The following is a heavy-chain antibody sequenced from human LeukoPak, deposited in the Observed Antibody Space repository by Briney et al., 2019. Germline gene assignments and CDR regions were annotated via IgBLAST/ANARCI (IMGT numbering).Heavy chain of an antibody. J-gene: IGHJ5*02. CDR2: INPSGGST. CDR1: GYTFTSYY. D-gene: IGHD3-3*01. CDR3: ARAYTIFGVVIESDWFDP. Sequence: ASAKVSCKASGYTFTSYYMHWVRQAPGQGLEWMGIINPSGGSTSYAQKFQGRVTMTRDTPTSTVYMELSSLRSEDTAVYYCARAYTIFGVVIESDWFDPWGQGTLVTVSS. V-gene: IGHV1-46*01.